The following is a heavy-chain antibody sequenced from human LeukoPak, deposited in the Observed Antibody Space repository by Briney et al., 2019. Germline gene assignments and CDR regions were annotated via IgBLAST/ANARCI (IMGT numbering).Heavy chain of an antibody. CDR2: INPSDGST. Sequence: ASVKVSCKASGYTFTSYYMHWVRQAPGQGLEWMGIINPSDGSTNYAQKFQGRVTMTRDRSRSTVYLELSRLRSEDTAVYYCTRPKDSGSHLFLFDYWGQGTLVTVSS. CDR1: GYTFTSYY. D-gene: IGHD1-26*01. CDR3: TRPKDSGSHLFLFDY. J-gene: IGHJ4*02. V-gene: IGHV1-46*01.